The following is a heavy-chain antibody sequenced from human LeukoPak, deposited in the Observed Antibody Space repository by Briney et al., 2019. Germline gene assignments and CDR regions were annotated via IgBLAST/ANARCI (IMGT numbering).Heavy chain of an antibody. CDR3: ARVSSGWAFDY. CDR1: GFTVSSNY. D-gene: IGHD6-19*01. Sequence: GGSLRLSCAASGFTVSSNYMSWVRQAPGKGLEWVSVIYSGGSTYYADSVKGRFTISRDNSKNTLYLQMNSLGAEDTAVYYCARVSSGWAFDYWGQGTLVTVSS. CDR2: IYSGGST. V-gene: IGHV3-66*01. J-gene: IGHJ4*02.